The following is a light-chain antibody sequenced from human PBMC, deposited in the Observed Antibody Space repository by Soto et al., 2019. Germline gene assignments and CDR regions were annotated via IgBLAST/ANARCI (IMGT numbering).Light chain of an antibody. V-gene: IGKV3-20*01. CDR1: QSVGRD. CDR2: GAS. J-gene: IGKJ4*01. CDR3: QQYGSLPT. Sequence: ESVKTQSRPTLSVSPGERATLSCRASQSVGRDLAWYQQKPGQAPRLLIYGASSRATGIPDRFSDSGSGTDFTLTISRLEPEDFAVYYCQQYGSLPTFGGGTKVDIK.